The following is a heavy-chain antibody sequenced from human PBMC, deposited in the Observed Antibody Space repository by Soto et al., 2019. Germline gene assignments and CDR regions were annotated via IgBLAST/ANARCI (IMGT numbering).Heavy chain of an antibody. V-gene: IGHV2-5*01. CDR3: AHRPYCSGGSCYQEYFQH. D-gene: IGHD2-15*01. Sequence: SGPTLVNPTQTLTLTCTFSGFSLSTSGVGVGWIRQPPGKALEWLALIYWNDDKRYSPSLKSRLTITKDTSKNQVVLTMTNMDPVDTATYYCAHRPYCSGGSCYQEYFQHWGQGTLVTVSS. J-gene: IGHJ1*01. CDR1: GFSLSTSGVG. CDR2: IYWNDDK.